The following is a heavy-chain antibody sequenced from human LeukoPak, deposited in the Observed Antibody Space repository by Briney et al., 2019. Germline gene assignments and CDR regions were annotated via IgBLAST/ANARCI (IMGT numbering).Heavy chain of an antibody. CDR3: ARRYYDTNGYYPDY. CDR2: IYPGDSDT. Sequence: GESLKISCQGSGYKFTNYWIGWVRQMPGKGLEWMGIIYPGDSDTRYSPSFHGQVTFSADKSISTAYLQWSSLKASDTAVYYCARRYYDTNGYYPDYWGQETLVTVSS. J-gene: IGHJ4*02. V-gene: IGHV5-51*01. CDR1: GYKFTNYW. D-gene: IGHD3-22*01.